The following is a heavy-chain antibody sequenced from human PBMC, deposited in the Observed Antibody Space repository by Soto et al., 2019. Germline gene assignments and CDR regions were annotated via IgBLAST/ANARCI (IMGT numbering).Heavy chain of an antibody. CDR1: GQSFSGHS. CDR3: ARGSGIVALPGELEDVNYDY. V-gene: IGHV4-34*01. CDR2: INESGST. J-gene: IGHJ4*02. D-gene: IGHD1-1*01. Sequence: QVQLQQWGAGLVKPSETLSLSCAVYGQSFSGHSWAWIRQPPGKGLEWIGEINESGSTYYNPSLKRRVTISTDTSKNQFSLELTSVRAADTAAYFCARGSGIVALPGELEDVNYDYWGQGTLVNVSS.